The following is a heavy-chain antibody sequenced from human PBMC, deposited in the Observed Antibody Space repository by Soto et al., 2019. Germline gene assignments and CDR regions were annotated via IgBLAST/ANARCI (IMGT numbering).Heavy chain of an antibody. CDR1: GGSISSGGYY. D-gene: IGHD1-1*01. J-gene: IGHJ5*02. CDR2: IYYSGST. CDR3: ASLRPYRTGLDNWFDP. V-gene: IGHV4-31*03. Sequence: QVQLQESGPGLVKPSQTLSLTCTVSGGSISSGGYYWSWIRQHPGKGLEWIGYIYYSGSTYYNPSLKSRVTLSVDTSKNQFSLKLSSVTAADTAVYYCASLRPYRTGLDNWFDPWGQGTLVTVSS.